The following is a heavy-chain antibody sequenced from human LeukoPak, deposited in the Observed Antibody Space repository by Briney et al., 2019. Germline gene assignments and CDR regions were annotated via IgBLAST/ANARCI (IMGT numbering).Heavy chain of an antibody. J-gene: IGHJ4*02. D-gene: IGHD1-26*01. CDR2: INTGSGNT. CDR1: GYTFTGNP. V-gene: IGHV1-3*04. Sequence: GASVKVSCKASGYTFTGNPFNWVRKPPDQDLDWMGWINTGSGNTKYSQRFQDRVTITMDTSASTVYMEMNDLGSEDTAVYYCARGYSGCFHYWGQGALVTVSS. CDR3: ARGYSGCFHY.